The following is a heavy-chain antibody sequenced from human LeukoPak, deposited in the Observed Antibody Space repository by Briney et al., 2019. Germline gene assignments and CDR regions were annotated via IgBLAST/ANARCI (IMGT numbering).Heavy chain of an antibody. Sequence: GESLKISCKGSGYSFTSYWIGWVRQMPGKGLECMGIIYPGDSDTRYSPSFQGQVTISADKSISTAYLQWSSLKASDTAMYYCVRQDLLTGTNAFDIWGQGTMVTVSS. V-gene: IGHV5-51*01. J-gene: IGHJ3*02. CDR3: VRQDLLTGTNAFDI. CDR1: GYSFTSYW. D-gene: IGHD3-9*01. CDR2: IYPGDSDT.